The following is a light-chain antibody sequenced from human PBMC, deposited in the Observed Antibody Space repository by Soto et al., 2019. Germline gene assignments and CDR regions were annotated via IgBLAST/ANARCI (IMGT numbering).Light chain of an antibody. Sequence: DVVMTQSPLPLPVTLGQPASISCRSSRSLVYSDGNTSLNWFQQRPGQSPRRLINLSSYRASGVPDRFSGSGSGTDFTLKISRVEAEDVGVYYCMQALQSPWTFGQGTKV. J-gene: IGKJ1*01. V-gene: IGKV2-30*01. CDR1: RSLVYSDGNTS. CDR2: LSS. CDR3: MQALQSPWT.